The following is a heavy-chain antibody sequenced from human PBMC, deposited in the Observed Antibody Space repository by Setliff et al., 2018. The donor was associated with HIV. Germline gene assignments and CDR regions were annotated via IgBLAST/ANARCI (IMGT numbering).Heavy chain of an antibody. Sequence: SETLSLTCAVYGGSLSGYYWSWIRQSPGKGLEWIGEINHRGSTNYNPSFKSRVTISPDTSKNQFSLKMNSVTAADTAVYYCARASYSYDSTGYLYWGQGTLVTVSS. CDR2: INHRGST. CDR1: GGSLSGYY. V-gene: IGHV4-34*01. CDR3: ARASYSYDSTGYLY. J-gene: IGHJ4*02. D-gene: IGHD3-22*01.